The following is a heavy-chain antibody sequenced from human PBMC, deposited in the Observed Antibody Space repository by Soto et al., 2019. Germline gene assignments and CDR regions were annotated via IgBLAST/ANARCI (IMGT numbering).Heavy chain of an antibody. Sequence: SETLSLTCAVYGGSFSGYYWSWIRQPPGKGLEWIGEINHSGSTNYNPSLKSRVTISVDTSKNQFSLKLSSVTAADTAVYYCARDVVGVAARTKNWCEPWGQGTLVTVS. J-gene: IGHJ5*02. CDR1: GGSFSGYY. D-gene: IGHD2-15*01. CDR2: INHSGST. V-gene: IGHV4-34*01. CDR3: ARDVVGVAARTKNWCEP.